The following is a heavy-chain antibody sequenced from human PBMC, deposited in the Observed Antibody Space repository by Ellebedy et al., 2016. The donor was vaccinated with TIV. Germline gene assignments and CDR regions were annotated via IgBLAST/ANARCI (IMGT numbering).Heavy chain of an antibody. CDR3: ARQGKNYYGTGDWFDP. V-gene: IGHV4-59*01. CDR1: GSSISSYY. D-gene: IGHD3-10*01. CDR2: IYYSGSP. J-gene: IGHJ5*02. Sequence: SETLSLXXTVSGSSISSYYWSWIRQPPGKGLEWIGYIYYSGSPNYNPSLKRRVTISVDTSKNQFSLKLSSVTAVDTAVYYCARQGKNYYGTGDWFDPWGQGTLVTVSS.